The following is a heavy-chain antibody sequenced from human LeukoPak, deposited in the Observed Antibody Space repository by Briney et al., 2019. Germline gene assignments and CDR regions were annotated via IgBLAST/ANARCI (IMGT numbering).Heavy chain of an antibody. Sequence: SETLFLTCTVSGGSISSYYWSWIRQPPGEGLEWIGYIYYSGSTNYNPSLKSRVTISVDTSKNQFSLKLSSVTAADTAVYYCARGVDDFWSGYSHDWFDPWGQGTLVTVSS. V-gene: IGHV4-59*01. D-gene: IGHD3-3*01. CDR1: GGSISSYY. CDR2: IYYSGST. CDR3: ARGVDDFWSGYSHDWFDP. J-gene: IGHJ5*02.